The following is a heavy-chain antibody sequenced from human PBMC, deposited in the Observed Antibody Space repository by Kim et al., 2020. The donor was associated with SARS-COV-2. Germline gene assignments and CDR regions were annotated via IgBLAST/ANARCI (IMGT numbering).Heavy chain of an antibody. V-gene: IGHV1-69*01. Sequence: QTFQCRVTITADESTSTAYMELSSLRSEDTAVYYCATSASWELLDCYFDYWGQGTLVTVSS. J-gene: IGHJ4*02. D-gene: IGHD1-26*01. CDR3: ATSASWELLDCYFDY.